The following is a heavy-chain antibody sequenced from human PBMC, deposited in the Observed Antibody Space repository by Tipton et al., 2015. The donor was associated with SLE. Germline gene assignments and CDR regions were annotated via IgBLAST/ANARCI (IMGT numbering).Heavy chain of an antibody. CDR2: VNHSVST. V-gene: IGHV4-34*01. D-gene: IGHD3-22*01. J-gene: IGHJ4*02. CDR3: ARDLQYYYDSSGYSYYFDY. Sequence: TLSLTCAVYGGSFSGYYWNWIRQPPGKGLEWIGKVNHSVSTNYNPSLKSRVTISVDTSKNQFSLKLSSVTAADTAVYYCARDLQYYYDSSGYSYYFDYWGQGTLVTVSS. CDR1: GGSFSGYY.